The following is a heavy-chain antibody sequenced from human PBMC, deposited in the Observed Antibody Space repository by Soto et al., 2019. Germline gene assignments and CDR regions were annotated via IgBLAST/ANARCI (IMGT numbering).Heavy chain of an antibody. V-gene: IGHV1-2*04. D-gene: IGHD3-10*01. J-gene: IGHJ5*02. CDR3: ARGPPPWFGQLENWFDP. Sequence: ASVKVSCKASGYTFTGYYMHWVRQAPGQGLEWMGWINPNSGGTNYAQKFQGWVTMTRDTSIRTAYMELSRLRSDDTAVYYCARGPPPWFGQLENWFDPWGQGKLVTVSS. CDR1: GYTFTGYY. CDR2: INPNSGGT.